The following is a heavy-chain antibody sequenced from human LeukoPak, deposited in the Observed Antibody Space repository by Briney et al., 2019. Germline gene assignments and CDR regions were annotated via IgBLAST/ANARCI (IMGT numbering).Heavy chain of an antibody. D-gene: IGHD2-21*01. V-gene: IGHV1-46*01. CDR3: TRIIVEVIGVSDYCDY. Sequence: ASVKLSCKASGYVFISHYMHWVRHAPGQGLEWMGIINPSDGGTSYPEKFQGRVTMTRDTSTNTVYMELSSLESEDTAVYYCTRIIVEVIGVSDYCDYWGQGTLVTVSS. CDR1: GYVFISHY. CDR2: INPSDGGT. J-gene: IGHJ4*02.